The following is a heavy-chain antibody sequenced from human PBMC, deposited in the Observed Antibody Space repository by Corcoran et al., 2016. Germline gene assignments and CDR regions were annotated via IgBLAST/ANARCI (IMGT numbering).Heavy chain of an antibody. J-gene: IGHJ6*02. V-gene: IGHV4-31*03. CDR3: ASDPSMGYYYGMDV. D-gene: IGHD3-16*01. Sequence: QVQLQESGPGLVKPSQTLSLTCTVSGGSISSGGYYWSWIRQHPGKGLEWIGYIYYSGSTYYNPSLKSRVTISVDTSKNQFSLKLSSVTAADTAVYCCASDPSMGYYYGMDVWGQGTTVTVSS. CDR1: GGSISSGGYY. CDR2: IYYSGST.